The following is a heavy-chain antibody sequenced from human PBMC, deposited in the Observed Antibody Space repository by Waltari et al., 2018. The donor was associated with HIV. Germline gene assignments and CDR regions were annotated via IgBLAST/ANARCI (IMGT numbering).Heavy chain of an antibody. Sequence: AWMTWVRQAPGQGLEWVGRIKSNSGGGTTDYAAPVKGRFSISRDDSKKTVFLVMDSLKREDTGMYYCTTPLLAADWYFSLWGRGTLVTVSS. D-gene: IGHD6-13*01. CDR1: AW. CDR2: IKSNSGGGTT. CDR3: TTPLLAADWYFSL. V-gene: IGHV3-15*01. J-gene: IGHJ2*01.